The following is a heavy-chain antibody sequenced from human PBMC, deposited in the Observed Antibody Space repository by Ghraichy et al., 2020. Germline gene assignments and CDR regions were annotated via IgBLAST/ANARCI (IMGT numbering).Heavy chain of an antibody. J-gene: IGHJ2*01. CDR3: ATNTDIPTYWYFDL. CDR1: GYSFSSYW. D-gene: IGHD3-9*01. CDR2: TYPGDSDT. Sequence: GESLNISCQASGYSFSSYWIGWVRQTPGKGLEWVRITYPGDSDTRYSPAFQGHVTISADTSTKTAYLQWNSLRASDTAIYYCATNTDIPTYWYFDLWGRGSLVTVSS. V-gene: IGHV5-51*01.